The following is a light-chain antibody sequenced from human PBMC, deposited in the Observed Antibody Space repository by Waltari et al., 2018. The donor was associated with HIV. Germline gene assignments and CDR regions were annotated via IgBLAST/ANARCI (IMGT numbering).Light chain of an antibody. CDR2: LGS. Sequence: DIVMTQSPLYLPVTPGAPASISCKSSQSLQKSNGYIYLDWFLQKPGQSPPLLIYLGSTRAAGVPDRFSASASATDCTLQISIVEAEDVGVYYGMQGLETPLTFGGGTKVDI. V-gene: IGKV2-28*01. J-gene: IGKJ4*01. CDR1: QSLQKSNGYIY. CDR3: MQGLETPLT.